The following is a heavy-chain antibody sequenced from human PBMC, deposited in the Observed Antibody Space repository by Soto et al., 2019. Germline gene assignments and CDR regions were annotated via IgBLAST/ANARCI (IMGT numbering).Heavy chain of an antibody. CDR1: GYAFTGHY. J-gene: IGHJ3*02. D-gene: IGHD6-19*01. V-gene: IGHV1-18*04. CDR2: ISAYNGNT. Sequence: ASVKVSCKASGYAFTGHYMHWVRQAPGQGLEWMGWISAYNGNTNYAQKLQGRVTMTTDTSTSTAYMELRSLRSDDTAVYYCARDGKYSSGWIDAFDIWGQGTMVTVSS. CDR3: ARDGKYSSGWIDAFDI.